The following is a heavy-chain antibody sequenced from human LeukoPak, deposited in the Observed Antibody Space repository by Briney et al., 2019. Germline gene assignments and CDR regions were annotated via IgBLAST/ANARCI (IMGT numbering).Heavy chain of an antibody. J-gene: IGHJ6*03. CDR2: IKQDGSEK. Sequence: GALRLSCAASGFTFRSNWMSWVRQTPGKGLECVAKIKQDGSEKYYVDSVKGRFIISRDNAKNSMYLQMNSLRAEDTAVYYCARVPDFWSGSNYYMDVWGKGTTVTVSS. D-gene: IGHD3-3*01. V-gene: IGHV3-7*01. CDR1: GFTFRSNW. CDR3: ARVPDFWSGSNYYMDV.